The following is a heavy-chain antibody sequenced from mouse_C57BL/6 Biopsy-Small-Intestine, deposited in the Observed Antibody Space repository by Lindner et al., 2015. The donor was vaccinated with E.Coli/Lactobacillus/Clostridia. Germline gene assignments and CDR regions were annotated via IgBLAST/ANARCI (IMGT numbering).Heavy chain of an antibody. J-gene: IGHJ3*01. CDR1: GYIFTAYF. Sequence: SVKVSCKGSGYIFTAYFVHWVRQAPGQGLEWMGWISPHSGDTKFVQTFQGRVTMTRDTSLNTVYMELSSLRSDDTAVYYCARDPGANSRNCSGGTCSSSAYDIWGQGTLVTVSS. CDR3: ARDPGANSRNCSGGTCSSSAYDI. CDR2: ISPHSGDT. V-gene: IGHV1-84*02. D-gene: IGHD2-3*01.